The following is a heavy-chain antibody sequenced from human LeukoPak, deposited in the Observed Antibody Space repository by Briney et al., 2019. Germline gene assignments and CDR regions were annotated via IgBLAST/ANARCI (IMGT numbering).Heavy chain of an antibody. V-gene: IGHV1-69*05. Sequence: GSSVKVSCKASGGTFSSYAISWVRQAPGQGLEWMGGIIPIFGTANYAQKFQGRVTITTDESTSTAYMELSSLRSEDTAVYYCARLVLEVRIGYRSSTSCPNWFDPWGQGTLVTVSS. D-gene: IGHD2-2*01. CDR2: IIPIFGTA. CDR1: GGTFSSYA. CDR3: ARLVLEVRIGYRSSTSCPNWFDP. J-gene: IGHJ5*02.